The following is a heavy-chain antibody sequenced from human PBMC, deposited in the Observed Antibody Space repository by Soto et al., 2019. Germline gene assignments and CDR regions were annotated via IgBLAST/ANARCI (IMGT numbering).Heavy chain of an antibody. Sequence: EVQLLESGGGLAQPGGSLRLSCVASGFTFSNSAMSWVRHVPGKGLECAAGISSSGGRTNYADSVKGRFTISRDNSKDTLYLKMNSLRAEDTALYYCAKVQEFCGYNCYIVDSWGQGVLVTVSS. CDR1: GFTFSNSA. D-gene: IGHD2-21*02. CDR3: AKVQEFCGYNCYIVDS. J-gene: IGHJ4*02. V-gene: IGHV3-23*01. CDR2: ISSSGGRT.